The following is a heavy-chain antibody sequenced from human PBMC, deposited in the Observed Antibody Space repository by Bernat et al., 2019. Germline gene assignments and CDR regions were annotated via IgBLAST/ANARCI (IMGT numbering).Heavy chain of an antibody. V-gene: IGHV3-7*02. CDR1: GFIFSSYW. D-gene: IGHD5-18*01. Sequence: EVQLVESGGGLVQPGGSLRLSCVASGFIFSSYWMSWVRQAPGKGLEWVANIKQDGSEKYYVDSVKGRFTISRDNAKNSLFLQMNSLRAEDTAVYYRVGPIVYSYGRFYPDYWGQGTLDTVSS. J-gene: IGHJ4*02. CDR2: IKQDGSEK. CDR3: VGPIVYSYGRFYPDY.